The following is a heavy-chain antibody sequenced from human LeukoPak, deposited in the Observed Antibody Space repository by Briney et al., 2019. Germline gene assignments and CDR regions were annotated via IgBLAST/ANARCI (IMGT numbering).Heavy chain of an antibody. Sequence: ASVKVSCKASGYTSTSYDINWVRQATGQGLEWMGWMNPNSGNTGYAQKFQGRVTMTRNTSISTAYMELSSLRSEDTAVYYCARGTVSGSYYYYYGMDVWGRGTTVTVSS. CDR3: ARGTVSGSYYYYYGMDV. D-gene: IGHD1-26*01. V-gene: IGHV1-8*01. CDR1: GYTSTSYD. J-gene: IGHJ6*02. CDR2: MNPNSGNT.